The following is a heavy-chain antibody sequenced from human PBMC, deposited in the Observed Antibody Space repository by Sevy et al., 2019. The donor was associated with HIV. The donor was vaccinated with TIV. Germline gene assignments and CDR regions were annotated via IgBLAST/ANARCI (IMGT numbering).Heavy chain of an antibody. CDR1: GDSISSGSYY. CDR2: VYTSGST. V-gene: IGHV4-61*02. J-gene: IGHJ4*02. CDR3: ARDRSGSYSRGYYFDY. D-gene: IGHD1-26*01. Sequence: SETLSLTCTVSGDSISSGSYYWSWIRQPAGKGLEWIGRVYTSGSTNYNPSLNSRVAMSVDTSKNQFSLKLSSVTAADPAVYFCARDRSGSYSRGYYFDYWGQGTLVTVSS.